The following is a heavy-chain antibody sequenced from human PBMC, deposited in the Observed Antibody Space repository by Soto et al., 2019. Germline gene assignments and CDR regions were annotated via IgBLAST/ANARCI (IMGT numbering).Heavy chain of an antibody. V-gene: IGHV3-23*01. D-gene: IGHD6-13*01. J-gene: IGHJ5*01. CDR3: ARGGVPASGTVWNWFVL. Sequence: EVQLLESGGDVVHPGGSLRLSCTASGFSFSSYALNWVRQAPGKGLEWISGISGSGDDSYYSGSVKGRSTISRDNSKNTLYLQSNRRRHDDTAVYYCARGGVPASGTVWNWFVLLGQGTLVTVSS. CDR2: ISGSGDDS. CDR1: GFSFSSYA.